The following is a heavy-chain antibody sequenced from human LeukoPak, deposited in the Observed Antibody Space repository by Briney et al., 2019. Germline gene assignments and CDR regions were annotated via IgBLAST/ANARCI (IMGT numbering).Heavy chain of an antibody. CDR3: AVAYGSGSYSF. J-gene: IGHJ4*02. CDR1: GGSISNYY. CDR2: IYYSGNT. D-gene: IGHD3-10*01. Sequence: PSETLSLTCTVSGGSISNYYWSWIRQPPGKGLEWIGYIYYSGNTNYNPSLKSRVTISVDTSKNEFSLKLNSVTAADTAVYYCAVAYGSGSYSFWGQGTLVTVSS. V-gene: IGHV4-59*08.